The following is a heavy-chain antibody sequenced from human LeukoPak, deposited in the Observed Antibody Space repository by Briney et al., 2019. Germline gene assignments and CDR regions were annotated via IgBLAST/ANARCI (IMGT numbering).Heavy chain of an antibody. J-gene: IGHJ4*02. Sequence: SVKVSCKASGGTFSSYAISWVRQAPGQGLEWMGGIIPIFGTANYAQKFQGRVTITADESTSTAYMELSSLRSEDTAVYYCARGGLRFLEFDYWGQGTLVTVSS. V-gene: IGHV1-69*13. CDR1: GGTFSSYA. CDR2: IIPIFGTA. CDR3: ARGGLRFLEFDY. D-gene: IGHD3-3*01.